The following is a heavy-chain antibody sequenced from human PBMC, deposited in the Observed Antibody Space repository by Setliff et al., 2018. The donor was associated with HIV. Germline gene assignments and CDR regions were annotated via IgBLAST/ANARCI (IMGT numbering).Heavy chain of an antibody. D-gene: IGHD6-13*01. CDR2: INPNSGGT. J-gene: IGHJ4*02. Sequence: GASVKVSCKSSGYTFTGYYIHWVRQAPGQGLEWMGWINPNSGGTNYAQKFQGRVTMTRDTSISTAYMELSRLRSDDTAVYYCALRSRAAAKQGGDYWGQGTLVTVSS. CDR3: ALRSRAAAKQGGDY. CDR1: GYTFTGYY. V-gene: IGHV1-2*02.